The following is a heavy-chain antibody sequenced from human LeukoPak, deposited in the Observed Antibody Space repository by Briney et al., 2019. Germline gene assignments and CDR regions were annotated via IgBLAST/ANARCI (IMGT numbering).Heavy chain of an antibody. CDR2: IKHSGST. Sequence: SETLSLTCAVYGGSFSGYYWSWIRQPPGKGLERIGEIKHSGSTNYNPSLKSRVTISVDTSKNQFSLKLSSVTAADTAVYYCARGLRIAAAGTGLFDYWGQGTLVTVSS. CDR1: GGSFSGYY. V-gene: IGHV4-34*01. CDR3: ARGLRIAAAGTGLFDY. D-gene: IGHD6-13*01. J-gene: IGHJ4*02.